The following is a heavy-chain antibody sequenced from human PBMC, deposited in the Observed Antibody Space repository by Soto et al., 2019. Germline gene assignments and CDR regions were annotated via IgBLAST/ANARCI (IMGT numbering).Heavy chain of an antibody. Sequence: QLYLQESGPGLVKPSETLSLTCTVSGGSISSSAFSWGWIRQPPGKKLEWLGGIYYSGTTYYNPSLKSRVPISIDTSKNQFSLRLNSVTAADTAVYFCARQGVVGATGWFAPWGQGTLVTVSS. CDR2: IYYSGTT. J-gene: IGHJ5*02. CDR3: ARQGVVGATGWFAP. D-gene: IGHD1-26*01. CDR1: GGSISSSAFS. V-gene: IGHV4-39*01.